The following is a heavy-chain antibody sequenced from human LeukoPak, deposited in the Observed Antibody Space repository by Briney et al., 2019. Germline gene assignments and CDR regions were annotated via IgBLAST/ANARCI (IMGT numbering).Heavy chain of an antibody. CDR2: ISTSSSYI. V-gene: IGHV3-21*01. D-gene: IGHD4-17*01. CDR1: GFTASSND. Sequence: PGGSLRLSCAASGFTASSNDMNWVRQAPGKGLEWVSSISTSSSYIYYADSVKGRFTISRNNPKNSLYLQMNSLRAEDTAVYYCARNRGDPSYFDYWGQGTLVTVSS. CDR3: ARNRGDPSYFDY. J-gene: IGHJ4*02.